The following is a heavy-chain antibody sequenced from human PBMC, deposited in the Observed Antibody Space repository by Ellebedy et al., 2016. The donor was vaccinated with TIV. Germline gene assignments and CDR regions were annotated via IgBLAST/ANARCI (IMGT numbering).Heavy chain of an antibody. J-gene: IGHJ4*02. CDR2: ISSSSSTI. D-gene: IGHD1-26*01. Sequence: GESLKISCAASGFTFSGYSMNWVRQAPGKGLEWVSYISSSSSTIYYADSVKGRFTISRDNAKNSLYLQMNSLRAEDTAVYYCVRDKIVGATIFDYWGQGTLVTVSS. CDR1: GFTFSGYS. V-gene: IGHV3-48*01. CDR3: VRDKIVGATIFDY.